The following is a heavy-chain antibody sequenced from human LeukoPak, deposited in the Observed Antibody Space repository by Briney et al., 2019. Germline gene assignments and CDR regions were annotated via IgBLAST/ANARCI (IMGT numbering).Heavy chain of an antibody. Sequence: GGSLRLSCAVSGITLSNYGMSWVRQAPGKGLDWVAGISDSGGSTKYADSVKGRLTISRDNPKNTLFLQMNSLRAEDTAVYFCAKRGVVIRVFLVGFHKEAYYFESWGQGALVTVSS. CDR1: GITLSNYG. V-gene: IGHV3-23*01. CDR3: AKRGVVIRVFLVGFHKEAYYFES. J-gene: IGHJ4*02. CDR2: ISDSGGST. D-gene: IGHD3/OR15-3a*01.